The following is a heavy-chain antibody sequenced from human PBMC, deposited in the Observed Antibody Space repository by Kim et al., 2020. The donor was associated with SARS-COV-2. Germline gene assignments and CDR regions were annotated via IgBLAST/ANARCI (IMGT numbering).Heavy chain of an antibody. D-gene: IGHD2-2*02. CDR3: AKGDCTSTSCYTTDY. CDR1: GFTFSNLA. J-gene: IGHJ4*02. Sequence: GGSLRLSCVASGFTFSNLAMSWVRQAPGKGLEWVSTISGSADGTRYADSVKGRFSVSRDNSRNTMDLQMNSLRAEDTATYYCAKGDCTSTSCYTTDYWGRGTLVTVSS. V-gene: IGHV3-23*01. CDR2: ISGSADGT.